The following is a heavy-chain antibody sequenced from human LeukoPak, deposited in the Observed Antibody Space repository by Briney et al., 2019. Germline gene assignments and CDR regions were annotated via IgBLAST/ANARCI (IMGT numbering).Heavy chain of an antibody. CDR1: GFTFSSYA. Sequence: PGGSLRLSCAASGFTFSSYAMSWVRQAPGKGLEWVSAINGSGGSTYYADSVKGRFTISRDNSKNTLYLQMNSLRAEDTAVYYCAKDCSGGSCYDYWGQGTLVTVSS. D-gene: IGHD2-15*01. CDR2: INGSGGST. J-gene: IGHJ4*02. V-gene: IGHV3-23*01. CDR3: AKDCSGGSCYDY.